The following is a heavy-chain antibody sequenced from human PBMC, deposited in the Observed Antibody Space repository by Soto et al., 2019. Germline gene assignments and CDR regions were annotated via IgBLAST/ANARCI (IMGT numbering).Heavy chain of an antibody. J-gene: IGHJ4*02. D-gene: IGHD3-3*02. Sequence: GGSLRLSCAASGLTFSFYAMTWVRQAPGKGLERISTISGDGTETQYADSVKGRFTISRDNSKKTVFLQMNGLRAEDTSVYYCAKDGSPSLESFVSRGDDWGQGTLVTVSS. CDR2: ISGDGTET. V-gene: IGHV3-23*01. CDR3: AKDGSPSLESFVSRGDD. CDR1: GLTFSFYA.